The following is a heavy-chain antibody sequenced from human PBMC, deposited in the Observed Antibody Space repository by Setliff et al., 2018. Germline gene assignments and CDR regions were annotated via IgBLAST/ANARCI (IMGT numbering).Heavy chain of an antibody. V-gene: IGHV3-30-3*01. CDR1: GFTFSSYA. CDR2: ISYDGSNK. J-gene: IGHJ5*02. Sequence: GESLKISCAASGFTFSSYAMHWVRQAPGKGLEWVAVISYDGSNKYHADSVKGRFTISRDNSKNTLYLQMNSLRAEDTAVYYCAREIVVVPAAMDPWGQGTLVTVSS. D-gene: IGHD2-2*01. CDR3: AREIVVVPAAMDP.